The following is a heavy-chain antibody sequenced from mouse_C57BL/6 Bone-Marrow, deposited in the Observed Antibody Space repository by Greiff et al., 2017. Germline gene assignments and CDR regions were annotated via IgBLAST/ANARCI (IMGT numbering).Heavy chain of an antibody. V-gene: IGHV5-12*01. Sequence: DVMLVESGGGLVQPGGSLKLSCAASGFTFSDYYMYWVRQTPEKRLEWVAYISNGSGSTYYPDTVKGRFTISRDNAKNTLYLQMSRLKSEDTAMYYCASPYGYAWFAYWGQGTLVTVSA. D-gene: IGHD2-2*01. CDR2: ISNGSGST. J-gene: IGHJ3*01. CDR1: GFTFSDYY. CDR3: ASPYGYAWFAY.